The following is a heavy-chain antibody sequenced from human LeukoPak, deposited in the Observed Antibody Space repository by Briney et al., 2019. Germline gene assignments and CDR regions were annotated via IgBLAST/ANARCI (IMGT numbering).Heavy chain of an antibody. Sequence: PGGSLRLSCAASGFTFSDYYMSWIRQAPGKGLEWVSYISSSGSTIYYADSVKGRFTISRDNAKNSLYLQMNGLRAEDTAVYYCARVPGYSYALVYYGMDVWGQGTTVTVSS. V-gene: IGHV3-11*01. D-gene: IGHD5-18*01. J-gene: IGHJ6*02. CDR2: ISSSGSTI. CDR3: ARVPGYSYALVYYGMDV. CDR1: GFTFSDYY.